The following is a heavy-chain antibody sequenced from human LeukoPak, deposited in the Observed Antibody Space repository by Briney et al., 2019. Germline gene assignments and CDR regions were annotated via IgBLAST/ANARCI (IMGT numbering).Heavy chain of an antibody. D-gene: IGHD6-6*01. J-gene: IGHJ5*02. CDR1: GFVFGSYA. Sequence: GGSLRLSCAASGFVFGSYAMSWVRQGPEKGLEWVSTISPSGSATYYADSVKGRFTISRDNSKSTLYLQMNSLRDEDTALYHCARDKSASSPREWFDPWGQGTVVTVSS. V-gene: IGHV3-23*01. CDR3: ARDKSASSPREWFDP. CDR2: ISPSGSAT.